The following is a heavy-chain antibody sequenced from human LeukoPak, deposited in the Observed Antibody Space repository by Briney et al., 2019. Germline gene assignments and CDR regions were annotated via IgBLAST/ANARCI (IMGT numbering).Heavy chain of an antibody. CDR3: ARSGVDTAMEYYFDY. Sequence: GASVKVSCKASGYTFTSYHMHWVRQAPGQGLEWMGIINPSGGSTSYAQKFQGRVTMTRDTSTSTVYMELSSLRSEDTAVYYCARSGVDTAMEYYFDYWGQGTLVTVSS. CDR2: INPSGGST. D-gene: IGHD5-18*01. CDR1: GYTFTSYH. J-gene: IGHJ4*02. V-gene: IGHV1-46*01.